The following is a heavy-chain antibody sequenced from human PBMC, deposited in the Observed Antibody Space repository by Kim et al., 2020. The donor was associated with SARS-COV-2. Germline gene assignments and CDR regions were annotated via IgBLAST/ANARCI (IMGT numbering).Heavy chain of an antibody. CDR2: INHSGST. CDR1: GGSFSGYY. D-gene: IGHD3-16*02. Sequence: SETLSLTCAVYGGSFSGYYWSWIRQPPGKGLEWIGEINHSGSTNYNPSLKSRVTISVDTSKNQFSLKLSSVTAADTAVYYCARGMITFGGVIVQHWGQGTLVTVSS. CDR3: ARGMITFGGVIVQH. V-gene: IGHV4-34*01. J-gene: IGHJ1*01.